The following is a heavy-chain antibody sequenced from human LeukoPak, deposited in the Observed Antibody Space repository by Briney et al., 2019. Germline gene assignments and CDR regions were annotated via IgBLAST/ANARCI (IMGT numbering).Heavy chain of an antibody. J-gene: IGHJ4*02. V-gene: IGHV5-10-1*01. D-gene: IGHD4-17*01. CDR1: GYRFTSYW. Sequence: GESLKISCKGSGYRFTSYWISWVRQMPGKGLEWMGRIDPSDSYTNYSPSFQGHVTISADKSISTAYLQWSSLKASDTAMYYCARLTYTVTTPFDYWGQGTLVTVSS. CDR3: ARLTYTVTTPFDY. CDR2: IDPSDSYT.